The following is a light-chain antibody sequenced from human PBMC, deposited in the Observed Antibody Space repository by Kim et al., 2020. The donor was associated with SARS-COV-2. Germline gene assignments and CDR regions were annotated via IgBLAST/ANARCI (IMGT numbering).Light chain of an antibody. CDR3: QKYNSASWT. CDR1: QDIANS. V-gene: IGKV1-27*01. Sequence: DIQMTQSPSSLSASVGDRVTITCRASQDIANSLAWYQQKPGKVPQVLIYAASTLQSGVPSRFSGSGSGTEFTLTISSLQTEDVATYYCQKYNSASWTFGPGTKVDIK. CDR2: AAS. J-gene: IGKJ1*01.